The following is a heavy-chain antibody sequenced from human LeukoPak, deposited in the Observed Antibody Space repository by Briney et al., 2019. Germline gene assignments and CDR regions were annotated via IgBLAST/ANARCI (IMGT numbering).Heavy chain of an antibody. CDR2: IYNTGRT. CDR3: AGDRVEVVSGVIYWYFDL. J-gene: IGHJ2*01. Sequence: PSETLSLTCSVSGDSISSPGSYWSWVRQPAGKGLEWIGRIYNTGRTNYNPSLKSRVVISVDKSKNHFSLNLSSVTAADTARYYCAGDRVEVVSGVIYWYFDLWGRGTLVSVSS. CDR1: GDSISSPGSY. V-gene: IGHV4-61*02. D-gene: IGHD2-15*01.